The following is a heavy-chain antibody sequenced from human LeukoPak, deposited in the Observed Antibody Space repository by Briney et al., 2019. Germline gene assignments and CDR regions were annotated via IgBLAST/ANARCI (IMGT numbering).Heavy chain of an antibody. Sequence: GGSLRLSCAASGFTFSSYGMHWVRQAPGKGLEWVAVIWYDGSNKYYADSVKGRFTISRDNSKNTLYLQMNSLRADDTAVYYCAKGKMYLDAFDIWGQGTMVTVSS. CDR2: IWYDGSNK. CDR1: GFTFSSYG. CDR3: AKGKMYLDAFDI. V-gene: IGHV3-33*06. J-gene: IGHJ3*02. D-gene: IGHD2-2*01.